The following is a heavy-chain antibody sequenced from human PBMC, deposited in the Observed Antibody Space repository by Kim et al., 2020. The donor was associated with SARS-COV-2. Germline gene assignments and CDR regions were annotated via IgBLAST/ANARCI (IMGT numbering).Heavy chain of an antibody. CDR2: IYYSGST. J-gene: IGHJ6*02. D-gene: IGHD3-9*01. V-gene: IGHV4-59*13. CDR1: GGSISSYY. Sequence: SETLSLTCTVSGGSISSYYWSWIRQPPGKGLEWIGYIYYSGSTNYNPSLKSRVTISVDTSKNQFSLKLSSVTAADTAVYYCARGILLGYYAVFGMDVWGQGTTVTVSS. CDR3: ARGILLGYYAVFGMDV.